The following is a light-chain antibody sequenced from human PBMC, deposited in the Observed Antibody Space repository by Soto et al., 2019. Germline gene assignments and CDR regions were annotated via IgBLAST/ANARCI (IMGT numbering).Light chain of an antibody. V-gene: IGKV1-9*01. CDR2: SAS. CDR1: QALSNY. Sequence: DIQLTQSPSVLSASVGDTVTITCRASQALSNYLAWYQQKPGKAPDLLIYSASTLQSGVPSRFSGSGSETEFSLTIRALQPEEFATYYCQQLSRYPLTFGGGTKVDI. CDR3: QQLSRYPLT. J-gene: IGKJ4*01.